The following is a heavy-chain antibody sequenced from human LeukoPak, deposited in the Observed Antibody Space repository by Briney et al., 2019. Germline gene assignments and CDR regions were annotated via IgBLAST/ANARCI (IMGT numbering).Heavy chain of an antibody. J-gene: IGHJ3*02. CDR2: IYYSGST. CDR1: GGSFSGYY. V-gene: IGHV4-31*11. Sequence: KPSETLSLTCAVYGGSFSGYYWSWIRQHPGKGLEWIGYIYYSGSTYYNPSLRSRVTISVDTSKNQFSLKLSSVTAADTAVYYCARDHPEYYYDSSGYYSGAFDIWGQGTMVTVSS. CDR3: ARDHPEYYYDSSGYYSGAFDI. D-gene: IGHD3-22*01.